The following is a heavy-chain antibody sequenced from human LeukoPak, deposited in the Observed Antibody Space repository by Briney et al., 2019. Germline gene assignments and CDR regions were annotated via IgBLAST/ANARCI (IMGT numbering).Heavy chain of an antibody. CDR3: ARQYSSSWYDY. CDR2: IWYDGSNK. CDR1: GFTFSSYG. V-gene: IGHV3-33*01. Sequence: GRSLRLSCAASGFTFSSYGMHWVRQAPGKGLEWVAVIWYDGSNKYYADSVKGRFTISRDNSKNTLYLQMNSLRAEDTAVYYCARQYSSSWYDYWGQGTLVTVSS. D-gene: IGHD6-13*01. J-gene: IGHJ4*02.